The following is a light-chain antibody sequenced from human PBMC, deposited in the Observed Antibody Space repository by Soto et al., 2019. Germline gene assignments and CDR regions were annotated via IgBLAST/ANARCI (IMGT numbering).Light chain of an antibody. CDR3: SSYAGSNNLGV. V-gene: IGLV2-8*01. J-gene: IGLJ1*01. Sequence: QSLLTQPRCPSGSSAQSVTISCTGTRRDVGGYNYVSWYQQHPGKAPKLMIYEVSKRPSGVPDRFSGSKSGNTASLTVSGLQAEDEADYYCSSYAGSNNLGVFGTGT. CDR1: RRDVGGYNY. CDR2: EVS.